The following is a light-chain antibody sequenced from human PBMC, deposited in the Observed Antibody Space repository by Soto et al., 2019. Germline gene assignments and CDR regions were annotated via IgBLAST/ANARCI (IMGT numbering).Light chain of an antibody. CDR1: QSVSSNY. J-gene: IGKJ1*01. CDR2: GAS. V-gene: IGKV3-20*01. Sequence: EIVFTQSPGTLSLSPGERATLSCRASQSVSSNYLAWYQQKPGQAPGLLIHGASRRATGIPDRFGGSGSGTDFTLTISSLQSDDFAVYYCQQSNNWPPTFGQGTKVDIK. CDR3: QQSNNWPPT.